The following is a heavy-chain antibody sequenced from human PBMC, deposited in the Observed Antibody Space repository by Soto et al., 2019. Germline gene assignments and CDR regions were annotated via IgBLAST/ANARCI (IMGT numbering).Heavy chain of an antibody. V-gene: IGHV1-46*03. J-gene: IGHJ4*02. Sequence: QVQLVQSGAEVKKPGASVKVSCKASGYTFTSYYMHWVRQAPGQGLEWMGIINPSGGSTSYAQKVKGRDTMTKDMSTRTVDMELSSLRSEATAVYYCAREQDCTNGVGYSCFDYWGQGTLVTVSS. CDR3: AREQDCTNGVGYSCFDY. CDR2: INPSGGST. CDR1: GYTFTSYY. D-gene: IGHD2-8*01.